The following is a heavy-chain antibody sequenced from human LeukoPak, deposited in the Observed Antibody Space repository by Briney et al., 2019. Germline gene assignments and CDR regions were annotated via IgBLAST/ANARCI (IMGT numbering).Heavy chain of an antibody. CDR1: GGSISSSSYY. V-gene: IGHV4-39*01. Sequence: SETLSLTRTVSGGSISSSSYYWGWIRQPPGKGLEWIGSIYYSGSTYYNPSLKSRVTISVDTSKNQFSLKLSSVTAADTAVYYCARGKVPYFDYWGQGTLVTVSS. CDR2: IYYSGST. J-gene: IGHJ4*02. CDR3: ARGKVPYFDY.